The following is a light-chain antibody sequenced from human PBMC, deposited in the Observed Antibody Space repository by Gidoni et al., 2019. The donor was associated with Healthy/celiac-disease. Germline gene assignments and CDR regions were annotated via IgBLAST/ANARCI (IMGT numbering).Light chain of an antibody. V-gene: IGKV3-20*01. CDR1: QSVSSIY. J-gene: IGKJ3*01. CDR2: GAS. Sequence: EIALTQSPGTLSLSPGERATLSCRASQSVSSIYLALDQQKPGQAPRLLIYGASSRATGIPDRFSGSGSGTDFTLTISRLEPEDFAVYYWQQYGSSSFTFGPGTKVDIK. CDR3: QQYGSSSFT.